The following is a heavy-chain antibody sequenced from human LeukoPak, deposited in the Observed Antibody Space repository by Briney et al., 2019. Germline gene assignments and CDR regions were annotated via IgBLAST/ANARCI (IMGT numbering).Heavy chain of an antibody. D-gene: IGHD6-19*01. CDR1: GFTFGSYA. Sequence: PGGSLRLSCAASGFTFGSYAMSWVRQAPGKGLERVSAIAGSGGITYAADSVKGRFTISRDNSKNTLYLQMNSLRAEDTAVYYCAKRAPSGWYGFEYWGQGTLVTVSS. CDR2: IAGSGGIT. V-gene: IGHV3-23*01. J-gene: IGHJ4*02. CDR3: AKRAPSGWYGFEY.